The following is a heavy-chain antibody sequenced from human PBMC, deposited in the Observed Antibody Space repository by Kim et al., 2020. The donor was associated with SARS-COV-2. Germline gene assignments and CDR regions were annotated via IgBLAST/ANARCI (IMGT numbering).Heavy chain of an antibody. J-gene: IGHJ2*01. D-gene: IGHD3-9*01. CDR3: ARNGPDDIFEGYFDL. V-gene: IGHV3-11*03. Sequence: ADSWKGRFTISRDNAKTSLYLQMTSLRVEDTAVYYCARNGPDDIFEGYFDLWGRGTLVTVSS.